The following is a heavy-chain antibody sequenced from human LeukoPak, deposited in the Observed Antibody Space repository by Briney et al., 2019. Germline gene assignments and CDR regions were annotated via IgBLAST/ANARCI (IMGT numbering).Heavy chain of an antibody. CDR3: AKDDPSYAFDI. V-gene: IGHV3-30*04. CDR2: ISYDGSNK. J-gene: IGHJ3*02. CDR1: GFTFSSYA. Sequence: GGSLRLSCAASGFTFSSYAMHWVRQAPGKGLEWVAVISYDGSNKYYADSVKGRFTISRDNSKNTLYLQMNSLRAEDTAVYYCAKDDPSYAFDIWGQGTMVTVSS.